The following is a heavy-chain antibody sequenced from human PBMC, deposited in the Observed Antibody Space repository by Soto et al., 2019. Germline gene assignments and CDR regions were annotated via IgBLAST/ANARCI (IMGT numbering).Heavy chain of an antibody. CDR1: GFTFSSYG. Sequence: GGSLRLSCAASGFTFSSYGMHWVRQAPGKGLEWVAVISYDGSNKYYADSVEGRFTISRDNSKNTLYLQMNSLRAEDTVVYYCAKDYGVLVPAAPDYWGQGTLVTVSS. J-gene: IGHJ4*02. D-gene: IGHD2-2*01. CDR2: ISYDGSNK. CDR3: AKDYGVLVPAAPDY. V-gene: IGHV3-30*18.